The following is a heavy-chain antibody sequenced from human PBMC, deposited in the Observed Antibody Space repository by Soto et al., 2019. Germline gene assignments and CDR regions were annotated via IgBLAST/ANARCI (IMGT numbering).Heavy chain of an antibody. CDR3: AREVAADGTFREDVFDI. J-gene: IGHJ3*02. Sequence: QVHLVRSGAEVKKPGSSVKVSCKASGGTFSNHAINWVRQAPGQGLEWMGRIIPIFTTTNYAQKFQGRVTITADESTITAYMELSSLKHDDTAVYYCAREVAADGTFREDVFDIWGQGTLVTVSS. CDR2: IIPIFTTT. CDR1: GGTFSNHA. V-gene: IGHV1-69*12. D-gene: IGHD6-13*01.